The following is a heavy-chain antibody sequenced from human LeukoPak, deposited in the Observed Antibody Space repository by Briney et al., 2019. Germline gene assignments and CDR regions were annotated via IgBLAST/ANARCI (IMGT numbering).Heavy chain of an antibody. CDR2: ISYDGSNK. CDR1: GFTFSSYA. J-gene: IGHJ4*02. Sequence: PGGSLRLSCAASGFTFSSYAMHWVRQAPGKGLEWVAVISYDGSNKYYADSVEGRFTISRDNAKNTLYLQMNSLKGEDTAVYYCATSLGPLTEYWGQGTLVTVSS. D-gene: IGHD7-27*01. V-gene: IGHV3-30*04. CDR3: ATSLGPLTEY.